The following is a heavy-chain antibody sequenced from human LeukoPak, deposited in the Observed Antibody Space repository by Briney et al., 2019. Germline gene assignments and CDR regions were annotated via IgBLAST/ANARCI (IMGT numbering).Heavy chain of an antibody. CDR1: GFNFRAYW. V-gene: IGHV3-30*02. D-gene: IGHD6-19*01. J-gene: IGHJ6*03. CDR2: IRYDGSNE. Sequence: GGSLRLSCTTSGFNFRAYWMGWVRQAPGKGLEWVAFIRYDGSNEYYADSVKGRFTISRDNSKNTLYLQMNSLRTEDTAVYYCAKTKAVAGTNIYYYYYYLDVWGKGTTVTVSS. CDR3: AKTKAVAGTNIYYYYYYLDV.